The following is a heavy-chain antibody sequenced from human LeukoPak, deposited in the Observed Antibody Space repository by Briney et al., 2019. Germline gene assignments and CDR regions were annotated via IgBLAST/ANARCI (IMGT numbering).Heavy chain of an antibody. D-gene: IGHD1-14*01. Sequence: PGGSLRLSCAASGLIFRSYGMHWVRQAPGKGLEWVAVISYDGSNEYCADSVKGRFTISRDNSKNTLYLQMNSLRAEDTAVYYCAREALPRPKVKAGYYFDYWGQGTLVTVSS. CDR1: GLIFRSYG. CDR2: ISYDGSNE. CDR3: AREALPRPKVKAGYYFDY. J-gene: IGHJ4*02. V-gene: IGHV3-30*03.